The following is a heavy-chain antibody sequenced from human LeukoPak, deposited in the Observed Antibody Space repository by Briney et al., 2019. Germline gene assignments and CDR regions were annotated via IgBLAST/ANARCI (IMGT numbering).Heavy chain of an antibody. D-gene: IGHD6-13*01. CDR1: GDTFSSYD. CDR2: INPSGGST. J-gene: IGHJ6*03. CDR3: ASGGAPRQLVSGHYYYYMDV. V-gene: IGHV1-46*01. Sequence: ASVKISCKASGDTFSSYDINWVRHTPGQGLEWMGVINPSGGSTSYAQKFQGRVTITADKSTSTAYMELSSMRSEDTAVYYCASGGAPRQLVSGHYYYYMDVWGKGTTVTVSS.